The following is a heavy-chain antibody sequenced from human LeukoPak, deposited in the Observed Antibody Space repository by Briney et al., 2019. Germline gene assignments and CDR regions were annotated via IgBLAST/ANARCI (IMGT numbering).Heavy chain of an antibody. CDR2: IYYSGST. D-gene: IGHD4-17*01. J-gene: IGHJ5*02. CDR1: GGSISSGGYY. CDR3: ARGFPTVTGENWFDP. V-gene: IGHV4-31*03. Sequence: PSQTLSLTCTVSGGSISSGGYYWSWIRQHPGKGLEGIGYIYYSGSTYYNPSLNSRVTISVDTSKTQFSLKLSSVTAADTAAYYCARGFPTVTGENWFDPWGQGTLVTVSS.